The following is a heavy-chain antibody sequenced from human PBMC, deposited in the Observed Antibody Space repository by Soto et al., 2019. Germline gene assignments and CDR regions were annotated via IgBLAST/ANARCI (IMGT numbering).Heavy chain of an antibody. CDR2: IYHSGST. J-gene: IGHJ4*02. D-gene: IGHD5-18*01. CDR1: GGSISGGGYS. V-gene: IGHV4-30-2*01. Sequence: KASETLSLTCAVSGGSISGGGYSWSWIRQPAGKGLEWIGYIYHSGSTYYNPSLKSRVTISVDRSKNQFSLKLSSVTAADTAVYYWARASGYSYGSRFDYWGQGTLVTVSS. CDR3: ARASGYSYGSRFDY.